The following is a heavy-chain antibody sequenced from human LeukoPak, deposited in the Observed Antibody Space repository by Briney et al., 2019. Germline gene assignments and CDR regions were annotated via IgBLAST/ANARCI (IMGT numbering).Heavy chain of an antibody. Sequence: SQTLSFTCTVSGGSISSGGYYWSWIRQHPGKGLEWIGYIYYSGSTYYNPSLKSRVTISVDTSKNQFSLKLSSVTAADTAAYYCAREIAAAGKAFDPWGQGTLVTVSS. CDR2: IYYSGST. CDR1: GGSISSGGYY. CDR3: AREIAAAGKAFDP. J-gene: IGHJ5*02. D-gene: IGHD6-13*01. V-gene: IGHV4-31*03.